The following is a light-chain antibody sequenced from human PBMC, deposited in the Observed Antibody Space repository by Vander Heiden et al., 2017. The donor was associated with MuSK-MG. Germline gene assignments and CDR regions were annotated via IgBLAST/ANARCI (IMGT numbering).Light chain of an antibody. CDR2: DAS. J-gene: IGKJ4*01. V-gene: IGKV3-11*01. CDR1: QSVSGS. Sequence: EIVLTQSPATLSLSPGERATLSCRASQSVSGSLDWYQHKPGQAPRLLIYDASNRANGIPDRFSGSGSGTDFTLTSSSREHEDFAVYYWQQRSDLITFGGGTKVEIK. CDR3: QQRSDLIT.